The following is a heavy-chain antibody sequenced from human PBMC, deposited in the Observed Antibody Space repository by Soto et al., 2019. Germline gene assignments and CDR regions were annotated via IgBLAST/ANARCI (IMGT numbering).Heavy chain of an antibody. V-gene: IGHV4-31*03. CDR3: ARAVVVVSNWFDP. J-gene: IGHJ5*02. Sequence: SETLSLTCTVSGGYISSGGYYWSWIRQHPGKGLEWIGYIYYSGSTYYNPSLKRRVTISVDTSKNQFSLKLSSVTAADTAVYYCARAVVVVSNWFDPWGQGTLVTVSS. D-gene: IGHD2-15*01. CDR2: IYYSGST. CDR1: GGYISSGGYY.